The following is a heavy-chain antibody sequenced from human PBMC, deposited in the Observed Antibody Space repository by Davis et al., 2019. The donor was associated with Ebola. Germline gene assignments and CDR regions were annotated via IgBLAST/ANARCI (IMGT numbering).Heavy chain of an antibody. V-gene: IGHV4-4*02. Sequence: MPSETLSLTCAVSGGSISNSNWWTWVRQPPGKGLEWIGEIYHSGSTNYNPSLTSRVTISVDKSKNQFSLKLTSVTAADTAVYYCVRLPLFQTRLSYYDSSGPIWGQGTLVTVSS. CDR2: IYHSGST. CDR1: GGSISNSNW. D-gene: IGHD3-22*01. CDR3: VRLPLFQTRLSYYDSSGPI. J-gene: IGHJ4*02.